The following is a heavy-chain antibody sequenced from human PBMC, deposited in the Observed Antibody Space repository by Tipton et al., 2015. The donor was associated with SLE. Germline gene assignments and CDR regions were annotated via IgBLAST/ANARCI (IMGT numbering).Heavy chain of an antibody. J-gene: IGHJ4*02. Sequence: GLVKPSETLSLTCTVSGGSISSGGYYWSWIRQHPGKGLEWIGYIYYSGSTYYNPSLKSRVTISVDTSKNQFSLKLSSVTAADTAVYYCARYCSSTSCSYFDYWGQGTLATVSS. D-gene: IGHD2-2*01. V-gene: IGHV4-31*03. CDR3: ARYCSSTSCSYFDY. CDR2: IYYSGST. CDR1: GGSISSGGYY.